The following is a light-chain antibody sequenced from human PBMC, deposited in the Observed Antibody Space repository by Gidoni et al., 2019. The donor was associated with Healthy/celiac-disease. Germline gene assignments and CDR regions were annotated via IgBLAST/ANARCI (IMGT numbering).Light chain of an antibody. CDR2: AAS. V-gene: IGKV1-8*01. J-gene: IGKJ1*01. Sequence: AIRMTQSPSSFSASTGDRVTITCRASQGISSYLAWYQQKPGTAPKLLIYAASTLQSGVPSRFSGSGSWTDFTLHLRCLQSEDFSTYYCQQYYSYPRTFGQGTKVEIK. CDR3: QQYYSYPRT. CDR1: QGISSY.